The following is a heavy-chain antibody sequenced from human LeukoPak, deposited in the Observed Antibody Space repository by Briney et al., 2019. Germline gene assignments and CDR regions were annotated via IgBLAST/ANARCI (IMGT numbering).Heavy chain of an antibody. CDR2: IYYSGST. D-gene: IGHD6-6*01. J-gene: IGHJ4*02. Sequence: SETLSLTCTVSGGSISSSSYYWGWIRQPPGKGLEWIGSIYYSGSTNYNPSLKSRVTISVDTSKNQFSLKLSSVTAADTAVYYCARYSSSSGLNYWGQGTLVTVSS. V-gene: IGHV4-39*07. CDR1: GGSISSSSYY. CDR3: ARYSSSSGLNY.